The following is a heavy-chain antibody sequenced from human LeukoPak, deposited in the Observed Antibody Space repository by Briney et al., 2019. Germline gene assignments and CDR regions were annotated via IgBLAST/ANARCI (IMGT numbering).Heavy chain of an antibody. CDR2: ISYDGSNK. CDR3: ARAELRFLEWLPYFDY. V-gene: IGHV3-30*04. J-gene: IGHJ4*02. Sequence: PGGSLRLSCAASGFTFSSYAMHWVRQAPGKGLEWVAVISYDGSNKYYADSVKGRFTISRDNSKNTLYLQMNSLRAEDTAVYYCARAELRFLEWLPYFDYWGQGTLVTVSS. CDR1: GFTFSSYA. D-gene: IGHD3-3*01.